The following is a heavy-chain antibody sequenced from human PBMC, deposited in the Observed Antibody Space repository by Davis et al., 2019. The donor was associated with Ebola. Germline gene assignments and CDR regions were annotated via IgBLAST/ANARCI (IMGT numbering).Heavy chain of an antibody. CDR2: IYHSGST. V-gene: IGHV4-4*02. CDR3: ARREYSSGWYNY. Sequence: PSETLSLTCAVSGGSISSSNWWSWVRQPPGKGLEWIGEIYHSGSTKYNPSLKSRVTISVDKSKNQFSLKLNSVTAADTAVYYCARREYSSGWYNYWGQGTLVTVSS. D-gene: IGHD6-19*01. CDR1: GGSISSSNW. J-gene: IGHJ4*02.